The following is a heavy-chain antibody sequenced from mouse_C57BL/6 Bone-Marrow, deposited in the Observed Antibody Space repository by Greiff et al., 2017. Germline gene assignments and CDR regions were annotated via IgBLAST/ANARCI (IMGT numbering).Heavy chain of an antibody. CDR3: TRFNY. J-gene: IGHJ2*02. CDR2: IYPGNSDT. V-gene: IGHV1-5*01. Sequence: PGQGLEWIGAIYPGNSDTSYNQKFKGKAKLTAVTSASTAYIELSSLTNEDSAVYYCTRFNYWGQGTSLTVSS.